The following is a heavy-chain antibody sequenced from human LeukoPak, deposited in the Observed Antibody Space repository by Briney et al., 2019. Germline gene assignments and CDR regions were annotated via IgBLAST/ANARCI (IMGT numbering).Heavy chain of an antibody. CDR1: GYSISSGYY. CDR3: ASRTRATVTTRRYYFDY. V-gene: IGHV4-38-2*02. J-gene: IGHJ4*02. D-gene: IGHD4-17*01. Sequence: SETLSLTCTVSGYSISSGYYWGWIRQPPGKGLEWIGSIYHSGSTYYNPSLKSRVTISVDTSKNQFSLKLSSVTAADTAVYYCASRTRATVTTRRYYFDYWGQGTLVTVSS. CDR2: IYHSGST.